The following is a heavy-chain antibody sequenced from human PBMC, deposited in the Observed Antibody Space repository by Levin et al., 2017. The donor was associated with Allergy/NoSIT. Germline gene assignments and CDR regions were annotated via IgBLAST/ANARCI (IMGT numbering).Heavy chain of an antibody. D-gene: IGHD2-2*01. CDR2: IYYSGSTNY. CDR1: GGSIRSYY. CDR3: ARGYCSSTSCWRDAFDI. J-gene: IGHJ3*02. Sequence: SQTLSLTCTVSGGSIRSYYWSWIRPPPGKGLEWIGYIYYSGSTNYNYNPSLKSRVTISVDTSKNQFSLKLSSVTAADTAVYYCARGYCSSTSCWRDAFDIWGQGTMVTVSS. V-gene: IGHV4-59*08.